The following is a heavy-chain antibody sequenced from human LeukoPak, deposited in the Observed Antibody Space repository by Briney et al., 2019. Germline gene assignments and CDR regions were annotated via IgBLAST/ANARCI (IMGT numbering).Heavy chain of an antibody. J-gene: IGHJ4*02. CDR1: GGSISSRTYY. Sequence: SETLSLTCTVSGGSISSRTYYWAWIRQPPGKGLEWIGSINYSGKIAYNPSLKSRVTVSLDTSKNQFSLTLSSVTAADTAVYYCARDFGDWRTDYWGQGTLVTVSS. CDR2: INYSGKI. CDR3: ARDFGDWRTDY. V-gene: IGHV4-39*07. D-gene: IGHD2-21*02.